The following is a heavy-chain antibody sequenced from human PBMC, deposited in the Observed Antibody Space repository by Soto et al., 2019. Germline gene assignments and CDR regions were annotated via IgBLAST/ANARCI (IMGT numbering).Heavy chain of an antibody. CDR2: IIPLFGTA. CDR1: GGTLSSYT. CDR3: AREGFSGSYFPN. Sequence: VQLVQSGAEVKKPGSSGKISCKASGGTLSSYTFSWVRQAPGQDLEWMGGIIPLFGTADYAQRFQDRLTITADQSTSTAYMELSSLRSEDPAVYYCAREGFSGSYFPNWGQGTLVTVSS. J-gene: IGHJ1*01. D-gene: IGHD1-26*01. V-gene: IGHV1-69*01.